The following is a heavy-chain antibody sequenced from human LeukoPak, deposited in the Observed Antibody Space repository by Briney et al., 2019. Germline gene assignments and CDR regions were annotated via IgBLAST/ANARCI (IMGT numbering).Heavy chain of an antibody. V-gene: IGHV3-66*01. Sequence: GGSLRLSCAASGFTVSSNYMSWVRQAPGKGLEWVSVIYSGGSTYYADSVKGRFTISRDNSKNTLYLRMNSLRAEDTAVYYCARDLNSSGWYGREYFQHWGQGTLVTVSS. D-gene: IGHD6-19*01. J-gene: IGHJ1*01. CDR2: IYSGGST. CDR1: GFTVSSNY. CDR3: ARDLNSSGWYGREYFQH.